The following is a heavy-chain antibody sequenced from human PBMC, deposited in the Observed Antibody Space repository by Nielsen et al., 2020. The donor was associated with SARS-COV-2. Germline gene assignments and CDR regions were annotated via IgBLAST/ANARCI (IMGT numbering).Heavy chain of an antibody. Sequence: GESLKISCAASGFTCSSYAMHWVRQAPGKGLEWVAVISYDGSNKYYADSVKGRFTISRDNSKNTLYLQMNSLRAEDTAVYYCARDGSGWYIGYWGQGTLVTVSS. J-gene: IGHJ4*02. CDR2: ISYDGSNK. V-gene: IGHV3-30-3*01. CDR3: ARDGSGWYIGY. CDR1: GFTCSSYA. D-gene: IGHD6-19*01.